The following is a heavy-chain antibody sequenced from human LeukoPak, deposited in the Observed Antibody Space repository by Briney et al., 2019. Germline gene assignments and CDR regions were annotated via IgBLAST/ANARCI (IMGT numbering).Heavy chain of an antibody. Sequence: SSETLSLTCTVSGGSISSYYWSWIRQPAEKGLEWIGRVYTSGSTDYNPSLKSRVTMSVDTSENQFSLRLSSVTAADTAVYYCARVVVGATGYYFYYLDVWGKGTTVTVSS. D-gene: IGHD1-26*01. CDR1: GGSISSYY. V-gene: IGHV4-4*07. CDR3: ARVVVGATGYYFYYLDV. J-gene: IGHJ6*03. CDR2: VYTSGST.